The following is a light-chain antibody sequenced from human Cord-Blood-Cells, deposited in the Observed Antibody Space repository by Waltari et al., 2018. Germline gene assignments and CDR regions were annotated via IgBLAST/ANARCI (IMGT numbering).Light chain of an antibody. CDR1: QSVSSN. V-gene: IGKV3-15*01. CDR2: GAS. J-gene: IGKJ1*01. Sequence: ELVMTQSPATLSVSPGERATLSCRASQSVSSNLAWYQQKPGQAPRLLTYGASTTATGIPARFSGSGSGTEFTLTISSLQSEDFAVYYCQQYNNWPPWTFGQGTKVEIK. CDR3: QQYNNWPPWT.